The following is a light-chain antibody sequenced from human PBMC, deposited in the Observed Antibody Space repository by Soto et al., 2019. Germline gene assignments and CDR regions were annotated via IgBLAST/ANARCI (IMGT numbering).Light chain of an antibody. J-gene: IGLJ1*01. Sequence: QSVLTQPASVSGSPGQSITISCTGTSSDVGSYNLVSWYQHHPGKAPKLMISEVNKRPSGVSDRFSGSKSGNTASLTVSGLQAEDEADYYCSSYAGSNNLGVFGTGTKVTVL. CDR2: EVN. CDR1: SSDVGSYNL. CDR3: SSYAGSNNLGV. V-gene: IGLV2-23*02.